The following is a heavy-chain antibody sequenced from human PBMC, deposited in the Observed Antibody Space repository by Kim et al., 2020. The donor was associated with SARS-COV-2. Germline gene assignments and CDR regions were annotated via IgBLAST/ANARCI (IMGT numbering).Heavy chain of an antibody. CDR2: IYYSGST. V-gene: IGHV4-61*01. Sequence: SETLSLTCTVSGGSVSSGSYYWSWIRQPPGKGLEWIGYIYYSGSTNYNPSLKSRVTISVDTSKNQFSLKLSSVTAADTAVYYCARDRWFGEYNWFDPWGQGTLVTVSS. CDR3: ARDRWFGEYNWFDP. CDR1: GGSVSSGSYY. J-gene: IGHJ5*02. D-gene: IGHD3-10*01.